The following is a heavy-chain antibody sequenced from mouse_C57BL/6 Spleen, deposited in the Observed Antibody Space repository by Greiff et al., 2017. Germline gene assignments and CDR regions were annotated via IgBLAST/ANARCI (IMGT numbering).Heavy chain of an antibody. CDR3: ASEGYYGYDPLSMDY. CDR2: IYPGDGDT. D-gene: IGHD2-2*01. V-gene: IGHV1-80*01. J-gene: IGHJ4*01. CDR1: GYAFGSYW. Sequence: VQLQQSGAELVKPGASVKISCKASGYAFGSYWMNWVKQRPGKGLEWIGQIYPGDGDTNYNGKFKGKATLTADKSSSTAYMQLSSLTSEGSAVYFCASEGYYGYDPLSMDYWGQGTSVTVSS.